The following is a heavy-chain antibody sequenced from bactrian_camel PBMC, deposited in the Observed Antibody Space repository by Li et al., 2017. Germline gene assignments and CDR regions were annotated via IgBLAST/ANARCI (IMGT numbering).Heavy chain of an antibody. CDR2: INRGNGRT. D-gene: IGHD1*01. J-gene: IGHJ4*01. V-gene: IGHV3S25*01. Sequence: QLVESGGGLVQPGGSLRLSCAASGFTFSSHRMYWVRQAPGKGLEWVSSINRGNGRTDYADSVKGRFTISRDNAMNMLYLQMNSLQPEDTAMYYCAATLYVRWGYVGGLREGVCTVKNNYWGQGTQVTVS. CDR1: GFTFSSHR. CDR3: AATLYVRWGYVGGLREGVCTVKNNY.